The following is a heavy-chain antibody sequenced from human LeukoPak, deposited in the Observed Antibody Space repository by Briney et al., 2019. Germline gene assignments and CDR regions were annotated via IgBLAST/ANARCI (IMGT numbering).Heavy chain of an antibody. CDR3: AMYSNYGY. V-gene: IGHV1-69*06. D-gene: IGHD4-11*01. CDR2: IIPIFGTT. Sequence: SVKVSCKASGGTFNSYAISWVRQAPGQGLEWMGGIIPIFGTTNYARKFRGRVTLTADKSTRTAYMELSSLRSEDTAVYYCAMYSNYGYWGQGTLVTVSS. CDR1: GGTFNSYA. J-gene: IGHJ4*02.